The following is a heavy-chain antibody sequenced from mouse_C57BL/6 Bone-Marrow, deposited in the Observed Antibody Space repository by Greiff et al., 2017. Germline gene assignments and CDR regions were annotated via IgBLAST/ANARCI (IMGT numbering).Heavy chain of an antibody. J-gene: IGHJ4*01. Sequence: QVQLQQPGTELVKPGASVKLSCKASGYTFTSYWMHWVKQRPGQGLEWIGNINPSNGGTNYNEKFKSKATLTVDKSSSTAYMQLSSLTSEDSAVYYCARKAYGSSPYYAMDYWGQGTSVTVSS. D-gene: IGHD1-1*01. V-gene: IGHV1-53*01. CDR1: GYTFTSYW. CDR2: INPSNGGT. CDR3: ARKAYGSSPYYAMDY.